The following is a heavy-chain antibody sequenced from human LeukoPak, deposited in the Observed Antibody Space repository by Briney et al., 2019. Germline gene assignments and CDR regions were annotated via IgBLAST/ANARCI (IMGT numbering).Heavy chain of an antibody. V-gene: IGHV5-51*01. CDR2: IYPGDSDT. J-gene: IGHJ4*02. CDR3: AKEAKSGQGMGIDY. D-gene: IGHD6-13*01. Sequence: GESLKVSRKGSGYSFTTYWIGWVRQMPGKGLEWMAIIYPGDSDTRYSPSFEGQVTISADKSISTAYLQWSSLKASDTAMYYCAKEAKSGQGMGIDYWGQGTLVTVSS. CDR1: GYSFTTYW.